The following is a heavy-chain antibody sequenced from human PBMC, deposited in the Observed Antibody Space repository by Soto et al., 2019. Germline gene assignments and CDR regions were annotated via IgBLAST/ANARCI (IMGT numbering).Heavy chain of an antibody. J-gene: IGHJ4*02. CDR2: IIPILGIA. V-gene: IGHV1-69*08. CDR3: ARDNSYYDFDY. D-gene: IGHD3-22*01. CDR1: GGTFSSYT. Sequence: QVQLVQSGAEVKKPGSSVKVSCKASGGTFSSYTISWVRQAPGQGLEWMGRIIPILGIANYAQKFQGRVTITADKSTSTAYMELSSLRSEDTAVYYCARDNSYYDFDYWGQGTLVTVSS.